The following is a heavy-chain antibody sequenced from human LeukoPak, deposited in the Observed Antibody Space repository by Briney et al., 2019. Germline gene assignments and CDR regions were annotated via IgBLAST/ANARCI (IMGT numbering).Heavy chain of an antibody. V-gene: IGHV4-34*01. D-gene: IGHD3-16*01. CDR1: GGSFSDYY. Sequence: SETLSLTCAVSGGSFSDYYWTWIRQPPGKGLEWIGEINHSGNTNYNPSLKSRVTISVDTSKNQFSLNLSSATAADTAVYYCARAWGTTGPPPNYWGQGTLVTVSS. CDR3: ARAWGTTGPPPNY. J-gene: IGHJ4*02. CDR2: INHSGNT.